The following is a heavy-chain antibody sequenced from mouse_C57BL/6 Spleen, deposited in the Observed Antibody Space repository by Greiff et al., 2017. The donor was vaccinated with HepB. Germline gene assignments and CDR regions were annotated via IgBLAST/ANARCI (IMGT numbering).Heavy chain of an antibody. CDR3: AKNSIYDYDGGGYAMDY. D-gene: IGHD2-4*01. Sequence: QVQLKQSGPGLVQPSQSLSITCTVSGFSLTSYGVHWVRQSPGKGLEWLGVIWRGGSTDYNAAFMSRLSITKDNSKSQVFFKMNSLQADDTAIYYCAKNSIYDYDGGGYAMDYWGQGTSVTVSS. J-gene: IGHJ4*01. V-gene: IGHV2-5*01. CDR2: IWRGGST. CDR1: GFSLTSYG.